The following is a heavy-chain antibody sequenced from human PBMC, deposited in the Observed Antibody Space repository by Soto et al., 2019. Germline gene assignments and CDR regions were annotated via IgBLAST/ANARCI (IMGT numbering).Heavy chain of an antibody. D-gene: IGHD6-13*01. Sequence: SAKVSCKASGGTFSSYRINWVRQAPGQGLEWVGGIVHIYRTADYAQRFQGRVTITADESARTSYMELRSLKSQDTAVYYCVRDSGAKLSRSWGQGTMVTVSS. CDR3: VRDSGAKLSRS. CDR2: IVHIYRTA. CDR1: GGTFSSYR. V-gene: IGHV1-69*13. J-gene: IGHJ4*02.